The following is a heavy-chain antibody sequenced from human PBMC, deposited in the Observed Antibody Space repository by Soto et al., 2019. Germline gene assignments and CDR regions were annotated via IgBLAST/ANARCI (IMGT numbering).Heavy chain of an antibody. CDR2: IYYSGST. CDR1: GGSISSSSYY. CDR3: ARDSPPVDY. J-gene: IGHJ4*02. V-gene: IGHV4-39*02. Sequence: PSETLSLTCTVSGGSISSSSYYWGWIRQPPGKGLEWIGSIYYSGSTYYNPSLKSRVTMTTDTSTSTAYMELRSLRSDDTAVYYCARDSPPVDYWGQGTLVTVSS.